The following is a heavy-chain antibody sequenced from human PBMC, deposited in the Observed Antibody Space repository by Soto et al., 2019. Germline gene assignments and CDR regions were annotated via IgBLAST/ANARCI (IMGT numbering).Heavy chain of an antibody. V-gene: IGHV5-51*01. CDR1: GYSFTSYW. J-gene: IGHJ4*02. Sequence: KISCKASGYSFTSYWIGWVRQMPGKGLEYMGIIWPGDSDTRYSPSFQGQVTMSVDKSINTAYLQWRSLKASDTAMYYCATLDCAGGSCFPFDHWGQGSLVTVSS. CDR3: ATLDCAGGSCFPFDH. D-gene: IGHD2-15*01. CDR2: IWPGDSDT.